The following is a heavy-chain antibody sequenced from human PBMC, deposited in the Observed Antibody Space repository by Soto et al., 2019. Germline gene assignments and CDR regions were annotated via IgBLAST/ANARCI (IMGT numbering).Heavy chain of an antibody. CDR2: IYYTGRT. CDR3: TRVSPPPPYFSKNGMAV. D-gene: IGHD1-26*01. J-gene: IGHJ6*04. CDR1: GSSVSIGDFH. Sequence: SETLSLTCSVSGSSVSIGDFHWSWILQRPEEGLEWIGYIYYTGRTYYNPSLRSRVIMSLDTSKNHFSLTLTYVTAADTALYFCTRVSPPPPYFSKNGMAVGGKGTTDPASS. V-gene: IGHV4-31*03.